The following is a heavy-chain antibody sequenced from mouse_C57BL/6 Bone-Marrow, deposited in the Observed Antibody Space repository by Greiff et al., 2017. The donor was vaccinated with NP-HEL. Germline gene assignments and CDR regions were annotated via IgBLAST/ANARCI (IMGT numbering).Heavy chain of an antibody. Sequence: EVKLMESGGGLVQPKGSLKLSCAASGFSFNTYAMNWVRQAPGKGLEWVARIRSKSNNYATYYADSVKDRFTISRDDSESMLYLQMNNLKTEDTAMYYCVRPRDYDDAMDYWGQGTSVTVSS. J-gene: IGHJ4*01. CDR1: GFSFNTYA. D-gene: IGHD2-4*01. CDR2: IRSKSNNYAT. V-gene: IGHV10-1*01. CDR3: VRPRDYDDAMDY.